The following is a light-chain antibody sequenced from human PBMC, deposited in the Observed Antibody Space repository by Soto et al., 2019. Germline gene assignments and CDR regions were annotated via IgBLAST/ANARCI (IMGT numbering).Light chain of an antibody. CDR1: RSDIGAYNF. CDR2: DVN. J-gene: IGLJ2*01. CDR3: TSWTTSTTMI. Sequence: QSVLAQPASVSGSPGQSITISCTGTRSDIGAYNFVSWYQQHPGEVPKLMLYDVNVRPSGVSNRFSGSKSGNTASLTITGLQADDEADYYCTSWTTSTTMIFGGGTKVTV. V-gene: IGLV2-14*03.